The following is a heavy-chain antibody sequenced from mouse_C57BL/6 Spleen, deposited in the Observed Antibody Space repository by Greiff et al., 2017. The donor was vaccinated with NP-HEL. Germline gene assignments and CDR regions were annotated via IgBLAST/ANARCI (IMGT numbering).Heavy chain of an antibody. CDR1: GYTFTSYW. CDR2: IDPSDSYT. Sequence: VQLQQSGAELVMPGASVKLSCKASGYTFTSYWMHWVKQRPGQGLEWIGEIDPSDSYTNYNQKFKGKSTLTVDKSSSTAYMQLSSLTSEDSAVYYCARTIYYYGSSYPYYFDYWGHSTTLTVSS. D-gene: IGHD1-1*01. J-gene: IGHJ2*01. CDR3: ARTIYYYGSSYPYYFDY. V-gene: IGHV1-69*01.